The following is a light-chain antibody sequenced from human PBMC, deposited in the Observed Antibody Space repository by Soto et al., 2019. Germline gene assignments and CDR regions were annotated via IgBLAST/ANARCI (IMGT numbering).Light chain of an antibody. V-gene: IGKV4-1*01. CDR1: QSVLYSSNSKNY. Sequence: DIVMTQSPDSLAVPLGERATINCKSSQSVLYSSNSKNYLAWYQQKPGQPPKLLIYWASTRESGVPDRFSGSGSGTDFTLTISSLQAADVAVYYCQQYYSTPWTFGQGTKVDIK. J-gene: IGKJ1*01. CDR3: QQYYSTPWT. CDR2: WAS.